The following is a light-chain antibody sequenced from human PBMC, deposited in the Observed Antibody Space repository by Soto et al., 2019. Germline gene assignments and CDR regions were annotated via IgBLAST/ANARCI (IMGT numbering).Light chain of an antibody. CDR2: DVN. CDR1: SSDVGNYNS. CDR3: CSYKGSYSHV. J-gene: IGLJ1*01. V-gene: IGLV2-11*01. Sequence: QSALTQPRSVSGSPGQSVTISCTGTSSDVGNYNSVSWYQHHPGKAPKLMIYDVNKWPSGVPDRFSGSKSGNTASLTISGLQADYEADYYCCSYKGSYSHVFGTMTEVTVL.